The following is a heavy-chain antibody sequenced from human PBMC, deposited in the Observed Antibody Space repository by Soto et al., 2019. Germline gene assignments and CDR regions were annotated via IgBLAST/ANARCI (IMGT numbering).Heavy chain of an antibody. CDR3: ARHGFGPLHGLVDV. V-gene: IGHV4-59*08. CDR1: GCSITNYY. Sequence: QVQLQESGPGLVKPSETLSLTCTVSGCSITNYYCSWFRQPPGKGLEWIGYINYDGYSAYNLSLKRRVTLSMDASKTQFSLMLESATATDTAVYYCARHGFGPLHGLVDVWGPGTTVIVSS. CDR2: INYDGYS. D-gene: IGHD3-10*01. J-gene: IGHJ6*02.